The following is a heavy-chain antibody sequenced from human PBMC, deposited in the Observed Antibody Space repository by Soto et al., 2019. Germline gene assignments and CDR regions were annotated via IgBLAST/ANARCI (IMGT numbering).Heavy chain of an antibody. CDR3: ATLPPRIVVVMSPFPS. D-gene: IGHD2-21*01. CDR2: IYHSGMA. CDR1: GTSISSTFW. Sequence: VQLRQSGSGLVKPSGTLSLTCFVSGTSISSTFWWTWVRQAPGKGLEWIGEIYHSGMAKYNPSLKSRVTISVDKSSNQFSLTLTSVTAADTAMYSCATLPPRIVVVMSPFPSWGQGTPVTVSS. J-gene: IGHJ4*02. V-gene: IGHV4-4*02.